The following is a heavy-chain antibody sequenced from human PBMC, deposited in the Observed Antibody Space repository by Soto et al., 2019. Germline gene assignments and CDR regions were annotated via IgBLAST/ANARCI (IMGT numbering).Heavy chain of an antibody. Sequence: QVQLVQSGAEVKKPGSSVKVSCKASGGTFSSYAISRVRQAPGQGLEWMGGIIPIFGTANYAQKFQGRVTITADKSTSTAYMELSSLRSEDTAVYYCSRYEQLATFFDPWGQGTLVTVSS. CDR2: IIPIFGTA. CDR1: GGTFSSYA. D-gene: IGHD6-6*01. J-gene: IGHJ5*02. V-gene: IGHV1-69*06. CDR3: SRYEQLATFFDP.